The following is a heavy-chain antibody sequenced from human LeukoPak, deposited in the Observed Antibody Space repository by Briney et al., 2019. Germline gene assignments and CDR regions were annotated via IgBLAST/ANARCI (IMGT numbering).Heavy chain of an antibody. Sequence: SETPSLTCTVSGGSISSYYWNWIRQPPGKGLEWIGYIYDRGSTKYNPSLKSRVTISVDTSKNQFSLRLSSVTAADTAVYYCARHSGRDSSCPWGQGTLVTVSS. CDR1: GGSISSYY. D-gene: IGHD6-6*01. V-gene: IGHV4-59*08. J-gene: IGHJ4*02. CDR3: ARHSGRDSSCP. CDR2: IYDRGST.